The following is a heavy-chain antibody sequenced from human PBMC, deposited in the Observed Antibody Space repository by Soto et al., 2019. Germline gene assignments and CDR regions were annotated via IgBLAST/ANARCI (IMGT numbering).Heavy chain of an antibody. CDR3: AKDSPETAAAGTRLYYYYGMDV. D-gene: IGHD6-13*01. CDR2: ISWNSGSI. Sequence: PGGSLRLSCAASGFTFDDYAMHWVRQAPGKGLEWVSGISWNSGSIGYADSVKGRFTISRDNAKNSLYLQMNSLRAEDTALYYCAKDSPETAAAGTRLYYYYGMDVLGHGTTVTVSS. J-gene: IGHJ6*02. V-gene: IGHV3-9*01. CDR1: GFTFDDYA.